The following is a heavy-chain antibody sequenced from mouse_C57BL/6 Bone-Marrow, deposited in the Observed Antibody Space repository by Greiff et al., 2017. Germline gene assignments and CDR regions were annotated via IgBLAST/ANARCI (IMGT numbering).Heavy chain of an antibody. CDR2: IYPGSGST. CDR1: GYTFTSYW. Sequence: VQLQQPGAELVKPGASVKMSCKASGYTFTSYWITWVKQRPGQGLEWIGDIYPGSGSTNYNEKFKSKATLTVDTSSSTAYMQLSSLTSEDSAVYYCARVKSYYYGSSYWFAYWGQGTPVTVSA. J-gene: IGHJ3*01. V-gene: IGHV1-55*01. D-gene: IGHD1-1*01. CDR3: ARVKSYYYGSSYWFAY.